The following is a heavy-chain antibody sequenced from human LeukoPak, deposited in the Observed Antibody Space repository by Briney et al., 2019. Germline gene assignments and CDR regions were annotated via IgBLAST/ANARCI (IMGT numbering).Heavy chain of an antibody. CDR2: IYPGDSDT. Sequence: GESLKISCKGSGYSFTSYWIGWVRQMPGKGLEWMGIIYPGDSDTRYSPSFQGQVTISADKSISTAYLQWSSLKASGTAMYYCARTYCSSTSCYQYFDYWGQGTLVTVSS. D-gene: IGHD2-2*01. CDR1: GYSFTSYW. J-gene: IGHJ4*02. CDR3: ARTYCSSTSCYQYFDY. V-gene: IGHV5-51*01.